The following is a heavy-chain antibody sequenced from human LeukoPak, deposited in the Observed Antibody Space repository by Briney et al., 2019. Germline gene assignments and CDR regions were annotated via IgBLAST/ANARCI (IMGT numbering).Heavy chain of an antibody. Sequence: SETLSLTCTVSGGSISSSSYYWGWIRQPPGKGLEWIGSIYYSGSTYYNPSLKSRVTISVDTSKNQFSLKLSSVTAADTAVYYCARDSSSTPGDYWGQGTLVTVSS. J-gene: IGHJ4*02. CDR1: GGSISSSSYY. CDR3: ARDSSSTPGDY. D-gene: IGHD6-6*01. V-gene: IGHV4-39*07. CDR2: IYYSGST.